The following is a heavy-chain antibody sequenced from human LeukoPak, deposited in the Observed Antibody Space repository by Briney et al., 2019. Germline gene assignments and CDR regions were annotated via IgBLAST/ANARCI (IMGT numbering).Heavy chain of an antibody. V-gene: IGHV3-23*01. J-gene: IGHJ4*02. CDR1: GFTFSDAW. CDR3: AKSPPVTAKGWYFDY. Sequence: PGGSLRLSCAASGFTFSDAWMTWVRQAPGKGLEWVSTISGSTISTYYADSVKGRFTVSRDNSNNTLYLQMNSLRAEDTAVYYCAKSPPVTAKGWYFDYWGQGTRVTVSS. CDR2: ISGSTIST. D-gene: IGHD2-21*02.